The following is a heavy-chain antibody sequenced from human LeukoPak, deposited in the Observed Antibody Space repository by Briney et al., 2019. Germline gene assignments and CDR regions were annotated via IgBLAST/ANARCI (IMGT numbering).Heavy chain of an antibody. J-gene: IGHJ3*02. V-gene: IGHV4-4*07. CDR2: IYTSGST. Sequence: SETLSLTCTVSGGSISSYYWSWIRQPPGRGLEWIGRIYTSGSTNYNPSLKSRVTISVDTSKNQFSLKLSSVTAADTAVYYCARDPQDAFDIWGQGTMVTVSS. CDR1: GGSISSYY. CDR3: ARDPQDAFDI.